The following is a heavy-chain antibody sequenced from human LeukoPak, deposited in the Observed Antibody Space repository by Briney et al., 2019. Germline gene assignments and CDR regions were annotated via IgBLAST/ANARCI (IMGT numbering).Heavy chain of an antibody. CDR2: IYHSGST. CDR3: AGTYCSSTSCYTDY. Sequence: SETLSLTCAVSGYSISSGYYWGWIRQPPGKGLEWIGSIYHSGSTYYNPSLKSRVTISVDTSKNQFSLKLSSATAADTAVYYCAGTYCSSTSCYTDYWGQGTLVTVSS. V-gene: IGHV4-38-2*01. D-gene: IGHD2-2*01. CDR1: GYSISSGYY. J-gene: IGHJ4*02.